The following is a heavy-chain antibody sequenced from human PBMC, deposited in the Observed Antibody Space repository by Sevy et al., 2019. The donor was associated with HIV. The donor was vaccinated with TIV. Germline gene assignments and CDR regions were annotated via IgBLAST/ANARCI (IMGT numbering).Heavy chain of an antibody. CDR3: ARDGMATIKRDYYYYGMDV. V-gene: IGHV1-18*01. J-gene: IGHJ6*02. D-gene: IGHD5-12*01. CDR1: GYTFTSYG. CDR2: ISAYNGNT. Sequence: ASVKVSCKASGYTFTSYGISWVRQAPGQGLEWMGWISAYNGNTNYAQKLQGRVTMTTDTSTSTAYMELRSLRSDDTAVYYCARDGMATIKRDYYYYGMDVWGQGTMVTVSS.